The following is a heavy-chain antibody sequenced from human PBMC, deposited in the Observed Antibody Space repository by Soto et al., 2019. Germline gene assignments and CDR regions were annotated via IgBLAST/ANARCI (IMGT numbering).Heavy chain of an antibody. V-gene: IGHV1-69*10. CDR1: GGTYNTFA. Sequence: SVKVSCKAPGGTYNTFAISWVRQAPGQGLEWMGGIIPVLGPAFYAQKFQGRVTITADKSTTTAYLELTSLRSEDTAVYYCVRAAKRYFDYWGQGALVTVSS. CDR2: IIPVLGPA. CDR3: VRAAKRYFDY. J-gene: IGHJ4*02.